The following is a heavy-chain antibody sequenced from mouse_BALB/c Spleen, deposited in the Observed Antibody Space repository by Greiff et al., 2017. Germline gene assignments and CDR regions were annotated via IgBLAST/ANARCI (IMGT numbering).Heavy chain of an antibody. J-gene: IGHJ4*01. CDR3: ATAPIILRGDYYAMDY. CDR1: GFTFSSYA. D-gene: IGHD2-12*01. CDR2: ISSGGST. V-gene: IGHV5-6-5*01. Sequence: EVKLVESGGGLVKPGGSLKLSCAASGFTFSSYAMSWVRQTPEKRLEWVASISSGGSTYYPDSVRGRFTISRDNAMNILYLQMSSLRSEDRAMYYYATAPIILRGDYYAMDYWGQGTSVTVSS.